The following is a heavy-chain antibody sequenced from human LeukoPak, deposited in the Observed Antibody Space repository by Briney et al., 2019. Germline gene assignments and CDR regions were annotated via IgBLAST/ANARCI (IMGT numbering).Heavy chain of an antibody. CDR3: AREVGTYYDFWSGYYFDY. D-gene: IGHD3-3*01. CDR2: ISYDGSNK. CDR1: GFTFSSYA. V-gene: IGHV3-30-3*01. Sequence: GGSLRLSCAASGFTFSSYAMHWVRQAPGKGLEWVAVISYDGSNKYYADSVKGRFTISRDNSKNTLYLQMISLRAEDTAVYYCAREVGTYYDFWSGYYFDYWGQGTLVTVSS. J-gene: IGHJ4*02.